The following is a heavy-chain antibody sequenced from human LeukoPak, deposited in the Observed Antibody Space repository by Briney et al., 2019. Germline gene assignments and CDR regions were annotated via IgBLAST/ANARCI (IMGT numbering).Heavy chain of an antibody. CDR3: ARRIPTFFFDF. D-gene: IGHD2/OR15-2a*01. CDR1: GGSISSYY. J-gene: IGHJ4*02. CDR2: IYYSGST. V-gene: IGHV4-39*01. Sequence: SETLSLTCTVSGGSISSYYWSWIRQPPGKGLEWIGSIYYSGSTYYNPSLKSRVTISVDTSKKQFSLKLSSVTAADTAVYYCARRIPTFFFDFWGQGILVTVSS.